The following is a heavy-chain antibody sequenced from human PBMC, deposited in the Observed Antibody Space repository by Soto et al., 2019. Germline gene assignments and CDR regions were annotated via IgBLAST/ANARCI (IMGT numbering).Heavy chain of an antibody. CDR2: INSDGSST. J-gene: IGHJ6*02. CDR1: EFTFSNYA. V-gene: IGHV3-74*01. D-gene: IGHD6-13*01. Sequence: GGSLRLSCAASEFTFSNYAMHWVRQAPGKGLVWVSRINSDGSSTSYADSVKGRFTISRDNAKNTLYLQMNSLRAEDTAVYYCARGHSSSWYGIGYYYGMDVWGQGTTVTVSS. CDR3: ARGHSSSWYGIGYYYGMDV.